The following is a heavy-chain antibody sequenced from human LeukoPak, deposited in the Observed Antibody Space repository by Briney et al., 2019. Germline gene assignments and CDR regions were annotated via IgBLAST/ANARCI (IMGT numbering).Heavy chain of an antibody. CDR1: GGSLSSGGYY. V-gene: IGHV4-31*03. Sequence: PSETLSLTCTVSGGSLSSGGYYCSWIRQHPGKGLEWIGYIYYSGSTYYNPPLKSRVTISVDTSKNQFSLKLSSVTAADTAVYYCARGVTMIQVHNYFDYWGQGTLIAVSS. J-gene: IGHJ4*02. D-gene: IGHD3-22*01. CDR3: ARGVTMIQVHNYFDY. CDR2: IYYSGST.